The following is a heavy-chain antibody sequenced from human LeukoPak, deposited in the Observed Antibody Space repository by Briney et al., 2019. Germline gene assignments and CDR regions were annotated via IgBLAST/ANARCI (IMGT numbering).Heavy chain of an antibody. D-gene: IGHD6-13*01. CDR2: IYYSGST. CDR3: ARRSIAAAATLGY. J-gene: IGHJ4*02. V-gene: IGHV4-59*08. Sequence: PSETLSLTCTVSGGSISSYYWSWIRQPPGKGLEWIGYIYYSGSTNYNPSLKSRVTISVDTSKNQFSLKLSSVTAADTAVYFCARRSIAAAATLGYWGQGILVTVSS. CDR1: GGSISSYY.